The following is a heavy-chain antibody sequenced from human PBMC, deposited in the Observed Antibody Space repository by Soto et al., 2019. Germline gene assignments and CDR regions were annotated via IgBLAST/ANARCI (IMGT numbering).Heavy chain of an antibody. V-gene: IGHV4-30-2*01. CDR1: GGSISSGGYS. CDR2: MYHSGST. Sequence: SETLSLTCAVSGGSISSGGYSWSWIRQPPGKGLEWIGYMYHSGSTYYNPSLKSRVTISIDRSKNQFSLKLSSVTAADTAVYYCARDRFEAPGIAAAGFDYWGQGTLVTVSS. D-gene: IGHD6-13*01. J-gene: IGHJ4*02. CDR3: ARDRFEAPGIAAAGFDY.